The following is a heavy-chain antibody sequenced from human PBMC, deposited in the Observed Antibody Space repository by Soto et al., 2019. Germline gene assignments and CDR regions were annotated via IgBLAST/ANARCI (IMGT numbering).Heavy chain of an antibody. D-gene: IGHD2-15*01. J-gene: IGHJ4*02. Sequence: QVQLQESGPGLVKPSETLSLTCTVSGGSISSYYWSWIRQPPGKGLEWVGYIYYSGSTNYNPSLQSRVTISVDTSKNQFSLQLSSVTAADTAVYYCARDVVVADTISYFDYWGQGTLVTVSS. CDR2: IYYSGST. V-gene: IGHV4-59*01. CDR1: GGSISSYY. CDR3: ARDVVVADTISYFDY.